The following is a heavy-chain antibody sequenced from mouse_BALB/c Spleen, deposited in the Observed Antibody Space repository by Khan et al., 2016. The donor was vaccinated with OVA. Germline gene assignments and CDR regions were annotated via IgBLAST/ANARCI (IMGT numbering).Heavy chain of an antibody. V-gene: IGHV2-9*02. Sequence: QVQLKESGPGLVAPSQSLSITCTVSGFSLTSYGVHWVRQPPGKGLEWLGVIWAGGSTTYNSALMSRLSINKDNSKIQVFVKMNSLQTDDTAMNYCGKLEDIWGQGTTLTVSS. CDR2: IWAGGST. J-gene: IGHJ2*01. CDR1: GFSLTSYG. D-gene: IGHD1-3*01. CDR3: GKLEDI.